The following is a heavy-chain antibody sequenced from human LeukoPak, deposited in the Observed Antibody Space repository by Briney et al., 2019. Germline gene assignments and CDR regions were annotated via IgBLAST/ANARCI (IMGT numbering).Heavy chain of an antibody. V-gene: IGHV3-23*01. CDR3: ARGGVSFDITTYYAY. J-gene: IGHJ4*02. D-gene: IGHD2/OR15-2a*01. Sequence: GSLRLSCDVSGLTFSNFAMTWIRQAPGKGLEWVSTFSGPGGTSFYAHSAKGRFTISRDDSKNTLYLQMNRLRAEDTAMYYCARGGVSFDITTYYAYWGQGTLVTVFS. CDR2: FSGPGGTS. CDR1: GLTFSNFA.